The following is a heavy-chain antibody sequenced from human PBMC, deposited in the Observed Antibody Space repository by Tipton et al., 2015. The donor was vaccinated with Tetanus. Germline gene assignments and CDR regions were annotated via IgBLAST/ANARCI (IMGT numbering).Heavy chain of an antibody. CDR3: ARAGPLSNLTP. CDR2: IYYNGST. J-gene: IGHJ5*02. Sequence: TLSLTCTVSGGSISTYYWSWIRQPPGKGLEWIGHIYYNGSTKYNPSLKSRVTISVDTSKNQFSLKLTSVTAADTAVYYCARAGPLSNLTPWGQGSLVTVSS. CDR1: GGSISTYY. V-gene: IGHV4-59*01.